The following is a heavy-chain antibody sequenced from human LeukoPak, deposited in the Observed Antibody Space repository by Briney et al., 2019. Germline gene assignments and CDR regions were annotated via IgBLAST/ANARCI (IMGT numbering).Heavy chain of an antibody. Sequence: GGSLRLSCAASGFPFNNAWMSWVRQAPGKGLEWVGRIKGKTDGWTTDYAAPVKGRFTISRDDSKNTLYLQMNSLKTEDTAIYYCSTLYGSGSRYKNYFDYWGQGALVTVSS. CDR2: IKGKTDGWTT. D-gene: IGHD3-10*01. CDR1: GFPFNNAW. J-gene: IGHJ4*02. V-gene: IGHV3-15*01. CDR3: STLYGSGSRYKNYFDY.